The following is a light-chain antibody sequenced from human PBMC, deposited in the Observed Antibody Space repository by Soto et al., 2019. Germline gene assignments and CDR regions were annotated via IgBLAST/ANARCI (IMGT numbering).Light chain of an antibody. CDR1: SSNIGAGYD. CDR2: GNT. Sequence: QSVLTQPPSVSGAPGQRVTLSCTGSSSNIGAGYDVHWYQQLPGTAPKLLIYGNTNRPSGVPDRFSGSKFGTSASLAITGLQAEDEADYYCQSYDSRLSGWVFGGGTKLTVL. V-gene: IGLV1-40*01. J-gene: IGLJ3*02. CDR3: QSYDSRLSGWV.